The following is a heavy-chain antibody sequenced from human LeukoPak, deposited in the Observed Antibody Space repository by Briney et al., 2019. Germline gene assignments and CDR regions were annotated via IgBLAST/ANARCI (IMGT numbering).Heavy chain of an antibody. Sequence: GSGPTLVNPTQTLTLTCTFTGFSLSTSGVGVGWIRQPPGKALEWPALIYWDDDKRYSPSLKSRLTITKDTSKNQVVLTMTNTDPVDTATYYCAHRNYDILTGYYTVFDYWGQGTLVTVSS. J-gene: IGHJ4*02. D-gene: IGHD3-9*01. V-gene: IGHV2-5*02. CDR3: AHRNYDILTGYYTVFDY. CDR2: IYWDDDK. CDR1: GFSLSTSGVG.